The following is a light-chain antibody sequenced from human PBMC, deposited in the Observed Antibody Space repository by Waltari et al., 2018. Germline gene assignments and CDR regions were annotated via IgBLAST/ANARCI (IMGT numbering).Light chain of an antibody. CDR1: QSVNNY. CDR2: GAS. Sequence: EIVLTQSPGTLSLSPGERATLSCRASQSVNNYLAWFQQKPGQAPRLLIHGASSSATSIPDRISGSGSGTDFTCTISGREPQDFAVYYCQQYSSSPLTFGPGTKVDIK. J-gene: IGKJ3*01. V-gene: IGKV3-20*01. CDR3: QQYSSSPLT.